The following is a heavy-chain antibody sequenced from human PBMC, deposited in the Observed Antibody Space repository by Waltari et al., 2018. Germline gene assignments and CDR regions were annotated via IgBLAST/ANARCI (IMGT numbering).Heavy chain of an antibody. D-gene: IGHD3-10*01. CDR3: AGSGSNMFYYYMDV. CDR1: GFTFSRYS. J-gene: IGHJ6*03. Sequence: EVQLVESGGGLVKPGGSLRLSCAASGFTFSRYSMNWVRQAPGKGLEWVSSISSSSSYIYYADSGKGRFTISRDNAKNSLYLQMNSRRAEDTAVYYCAGSGSNMFYYYMDVWGKGTTVTVSS. CDR2: ISSSSSYI. V-gene: IGHV3-21*01.